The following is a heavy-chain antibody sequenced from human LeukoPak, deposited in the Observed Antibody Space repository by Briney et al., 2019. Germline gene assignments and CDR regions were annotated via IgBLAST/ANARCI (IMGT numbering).Heavy chain of an antibody. Sequence: PGGSLRLSCAASGFTFSSYSMNWVRQAPGKGLEWVSSISSSSSYIYYADSVKGRFTISRDNAKNSLYLQMNSLRAEDTAVYYCARDHLPDYGDSFFDYWGQGTLVTVSS. CDR3: ARDHLPDYGDSFFDY. J-gene: IGHJ4*02. V-gene: IGHV3-21*01. CDR2: ISSSSSYI. D-gene: IGHD4-17*01. CDR1: GFTFSSYS.